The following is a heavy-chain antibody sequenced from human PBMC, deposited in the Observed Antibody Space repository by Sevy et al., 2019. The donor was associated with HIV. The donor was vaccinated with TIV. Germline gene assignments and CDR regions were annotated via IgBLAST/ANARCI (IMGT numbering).Heavy chain of an antibody. Sequence: GGSLRLSCAASGLTFSSYAMHWIRQAPGKGLEWVAFISYDGSNKYYADSVKGRFTISRDNSKNTLYLQMNSLRAEDTAVYYCARDISGGGTVGYYGMDVWGQWTTVTVSS. CDR3: ARDISGGGTVGYYGMDV. CDR2: ISYDGSNK. CDR1: GLTFSSYA. V-gene: IGHV3-30-3*01. D-gene: IGHD2-15*01. J-gene: IGHJ6*02.